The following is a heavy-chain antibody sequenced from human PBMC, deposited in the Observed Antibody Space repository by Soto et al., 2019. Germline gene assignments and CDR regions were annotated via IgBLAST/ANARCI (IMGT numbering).Heavy chain of an antibody. J-gene: IGHJ6*02. D-gene: IGHD1-26*01. CDR2: INAANGDT. CDR1: GYTFTSYA. CDR3: GRSVVGATGEILYNAMDV. V-gene: IGHV1-3*01. Sequence: ASVKVSCEASGYTFTSYALHWVRQARGERPEWMGWINAANGDTKYSKKFQGRVTITRDTSASTGYMELSSLRSEDTAVYFCGRSVVGATGEILYNAMDVWGQGTTVTVSS.